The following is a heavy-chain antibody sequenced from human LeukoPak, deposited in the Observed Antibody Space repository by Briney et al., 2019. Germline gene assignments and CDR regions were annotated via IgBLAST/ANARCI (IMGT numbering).Heavy chain of an antibody. V-gene: IGHV1-8*02. D-gene: IGHD3-22*01. CDR1: GYTFTGYY. CDR3: ARGRGYDSSGYYQNWFDP. Sequence: GASVKVSCKASGYTFTGYYMHWVRQAPGQGLEWMGWMNPNSGNTGYAQKFQGRVTMTRNTSISTAYMELSSLRSEDTAVYYCARGRGYDSSGYYQNWFDPWGQGTLVTVSS. CDR2: MNPNSGNT. J-gene: IGHJ5*02.